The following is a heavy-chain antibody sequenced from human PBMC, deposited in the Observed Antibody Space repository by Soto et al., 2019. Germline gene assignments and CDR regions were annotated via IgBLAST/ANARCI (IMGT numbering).Heavy chain of an antibody. CDR1: GFTFSSYA. Sequence: GGSLRLSCAASGFTFSSYAMSWVRQAPGKGLEWVSAISGSGGSTYYADSVKGRFTISRDNSKNTLYLQMNSLRAEDTAVYYCAKCYYYDSRGYHSSVGPFDYWGQGTLVTVSS. CDR2: ISGSGGST. D-gene: IGHD3-22*01. CDR3: AKCYYYDSRGYHSSVGPFDY. V-gene: IGHV3-23*01. J-gene: IGHJ4*02.